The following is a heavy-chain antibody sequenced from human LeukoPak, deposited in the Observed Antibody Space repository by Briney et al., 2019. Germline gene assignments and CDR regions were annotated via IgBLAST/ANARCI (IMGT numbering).Heavy chain of an antibody. CDR3: ARRAPIGAAAGTGCFDY. J-gene: IGHJ4*02. CDR1: GGSISSSSYY. CDR2: IYYSGST. V-gene: IGHV4-39*01. Sequence: SETLSLTCTVSGGSISSSSYYWGWIRQPPGKGLEWIGSIYYSGSTYYNPSLKSRVTISVDTSKNQFSLKLSSVTAADTAVYYCARRAPIGAAAGTGCFDYWGQGTLVTVSS. D-gene: IGHD6-13*01.